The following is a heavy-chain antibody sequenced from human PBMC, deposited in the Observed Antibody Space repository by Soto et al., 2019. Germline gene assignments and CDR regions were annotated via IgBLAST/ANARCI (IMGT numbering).Heavy chain of an antibody. D-gene: IGHD3-9*01. Sequence: QVQLVQSGAEVKKPGASVKVSCKASGYTFTSYAMHWVRQAPGQRLEWMGWINAGNGNTKYSQKFQGRVTITRDTSASTAYMELSSLGSEDTAVYYCARGRYDILTGYYRPIDYWGQGTLVTVSS. CDR1: GYTFTSYA. J-gene: IGHJ4*02. V-gene: IGHV1-3*01. CDR3: ARGRYDILTGYYRPIDY. CDR2: INAGNGNT.